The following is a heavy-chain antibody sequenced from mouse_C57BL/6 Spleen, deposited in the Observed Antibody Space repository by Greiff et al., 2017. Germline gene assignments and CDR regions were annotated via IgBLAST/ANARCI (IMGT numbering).Heavy chain of an antibody. CDR3: ALYDGYYHWYFDV. J-gene: IGHJ1*03. V-gene: IGHV1-39*01. Sequence: VQLKESGPELVKPGASVKISCKASGYSFTDYNMNWVKQSNGKSLEWIGVINPNYGTTSYNQKFKGKATLTVDQSSSTAYMQLNSLTSEDSAVYYCALYDGYYHWYFDVWGTGTTVTVSS. CDR2: INPNYGTT. D-gene: IGHD2-3*01. CDR1: GYSFTDYN.